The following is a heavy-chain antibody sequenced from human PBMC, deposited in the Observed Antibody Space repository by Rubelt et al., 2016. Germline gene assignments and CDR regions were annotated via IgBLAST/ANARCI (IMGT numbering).Heavy chain of an antibody. CDR1: GFTFSTYG. J-gene: IGHJ3*02. Sequence: PGGSLRLSCAASGFTFSTYGMTWVRQAPGKGLEWVSAISGSGGSTYYADSVKGRFTISRDNANNILYLQMRSLRAEDTAVYYCAGSDRGGWYFDAFDIWGQGTMVTVSS. CDR3: AGSDRGGWYFDAFDI. D-gene: IGHD6-19*01. CDR2: ISGSGGST. V-gene: IGHV3-23*01.